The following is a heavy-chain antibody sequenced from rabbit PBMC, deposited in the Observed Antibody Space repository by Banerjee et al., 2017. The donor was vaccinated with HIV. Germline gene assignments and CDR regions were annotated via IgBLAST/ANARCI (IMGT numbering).Heavy chain of an antibody. CDR1: GFSFSTYG. CDR2: IYAGSSGST. J-gene: IGHJ4*01. V-gene: IGHV1S40*01. Sequence: QSLEESGGDLVKPGASLTLTCTASGFSFSTYGISWVRQAPGKGLEWIAYIYAGSSGSTSFASWAKGRFTISKSSSTTVTLQMTSLTAADTATHFCVRSVGGFYGWWSLWGPGTLVTVS. CDR3: VRSVGGFYGWWSL. D-gene: IGHD1-1*01.